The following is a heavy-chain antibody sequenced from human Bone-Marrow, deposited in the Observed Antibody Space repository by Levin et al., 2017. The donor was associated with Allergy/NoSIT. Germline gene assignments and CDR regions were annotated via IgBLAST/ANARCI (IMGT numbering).Heavy chain of an antibody. Sequence: PSETLSLTCTVSGSSISSYYWSWIRQPPGKGLEWIGYIYYSGSTNYNPSLKSRVTISVDTSKNQFSLKLSSVTAADTAVYYCARSPDILTGYLSFDYWGQGTLVTVSS. V-gene: IGHV4-59*01. D-gene: IGHD3-9*01. J-gene: IGHJ4*02. CDR3: ARSPDILTGYLSFDY. CDR1: GSSISSYY. CDR2: IYYSGST.